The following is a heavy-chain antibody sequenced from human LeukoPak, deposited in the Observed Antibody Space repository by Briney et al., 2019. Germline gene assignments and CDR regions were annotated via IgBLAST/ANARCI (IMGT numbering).Heavy chain of an antibody. D-gene: IGHD1-26*01. CDR1: GFIHNNYA. CDR2: ISDSGGTT. CDR3: AKVGGSYYLFDY. Sequence: GGSLRLSCVFSGFIHNNYAMSWVRQAPGKGLEWVSTISDSGGTTYYADSVKGRLTISRDNSKNTLYLQMNSLRAEDTAVYYCAKVGGSYYLFDYWGQGTLVTVSS. V-gene: IGHV3-23*01. J-gene: IGHJ4*02.